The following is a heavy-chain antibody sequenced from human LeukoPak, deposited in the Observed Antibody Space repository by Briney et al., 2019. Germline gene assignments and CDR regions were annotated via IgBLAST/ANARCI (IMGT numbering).Heavy chain of an antibody. Sequence: GGSLRLSCAASGFTFSSYGMHWVRQAPGKGLEWVAVISYDGSNKYYADSVKGRFTISRDDSKNTLYLQMNSLSAEDRAVYYCVKASGGYNYGEDYYYYGMYVWGQGTTVTVSS. J-gene: IGHJ6*02. CDR1: GFTFSSYG. CDR2: ISYDGSNK. CDR3: VKASGGYNYGEDYYYYGMYV. V-gene: IGHV3-30*18. D-gene: IGHD5-18*01.